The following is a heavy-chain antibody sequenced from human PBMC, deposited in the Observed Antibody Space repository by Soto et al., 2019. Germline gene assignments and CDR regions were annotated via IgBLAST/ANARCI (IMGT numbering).Heavy chain of an antibody. CDR3: ARFIVIVPGGGGIDV. CDR1: GDSISSGGYY. J-gene: IGHJ6*02. V-gene: IGHV4-31*03. CDR2: IYFSGST. D-gene: IGHD2-2*01. Sequence: SETLSLTCTVSGDSISSGGYYWSWIRQHPGKGLEWIGYIYFSGSTYYNPSLKSRVTILLDTSKNQFSLKLSSVTAADTAVYYCARFIVIVPGGGGIDVCGQGTTVTVSS.